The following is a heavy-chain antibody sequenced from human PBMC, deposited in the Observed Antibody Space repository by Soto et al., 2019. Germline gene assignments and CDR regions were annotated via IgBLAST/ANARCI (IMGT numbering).Heavy chain of an antibody. D-gene: IGHD1-26*01. Sequence: EVQLVESGGGLVQPGGSLKLSCAASGFTFSGSAMHWVRQASGKGLEWVGRIKTKANSYATAYVESVRGRFTISRDDSKNTAYLQMNSLKTEDTAVYYCTRLISGSYSFDYWGQGTLVTVSS. V-gene: IGHV3-73*02. CDR2: IKTKANSYAT. CDR3: TRLISGSYSFDY. CDR1: GFTFSGSA. J-gene: IGHJ4*02.